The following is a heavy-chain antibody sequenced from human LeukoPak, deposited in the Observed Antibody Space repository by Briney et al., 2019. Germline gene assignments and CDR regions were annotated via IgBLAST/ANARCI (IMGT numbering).Heavy chain of an antibody. CDR2: INEDGSST. J-gene: IGHJ4*02. Sequence: PGGSLRLSCAASGYTFSRYWVHWVRQGPGKGLVWVSRINEDGSSTSYAESVRGRFTISRDNAKNTLYLQMNSLRAEGAAVYYCTTDTFGARDSWGQGTLVTVSS. CDR3: TTDTFGARDS. V-gene: IGHV3-74*01. D-gene: IGHD3-10*01. CDR1: GYTFSRYW.